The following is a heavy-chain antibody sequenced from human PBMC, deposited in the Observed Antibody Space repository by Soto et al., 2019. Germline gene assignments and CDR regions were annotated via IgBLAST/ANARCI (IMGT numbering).Heavy chain of an antibody. Sequence: GGSLRLSCAASGFTFSSYAMSWVRQAPGKGLEWVSAISGSGGSTYYADSVKGRFTISRDNSKNTLYMQMNSLRAEDTAVYYCAKDYYYDSSGYQISYFDYWGQGTLVTVSS. J-gene: IGHJ4*02. CDR2: ISGSGGST. CDR3: AKDYYYDSSGYQISYFDY. D-gene: IGHD3-22*01. V-gene: IGHV3-23*01. CDR1: GFTFSSYA.